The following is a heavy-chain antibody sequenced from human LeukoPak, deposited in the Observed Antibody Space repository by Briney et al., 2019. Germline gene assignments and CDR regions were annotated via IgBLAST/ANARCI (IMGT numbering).Heavy chain of an antibody. V-gene: IGHV4-4*07. Sequence: PSETLSLTCAVYGGSFSGYYWSWIRQPAGKGLEWIGRIYTSGSTNYNPSLKGRVTMSVDTSKNQFSLKLSSVTAADTAVYYCARDRYYYDSSGYCLLDYWGQGTLVTVSS. CDR2: IYTSGST. D-gene: IGHD3-22*01. CDR1: GGSFSGYY. J-gene: IGHJ4*02. CDR3: ARDRYYYDSSGYCLLDY.